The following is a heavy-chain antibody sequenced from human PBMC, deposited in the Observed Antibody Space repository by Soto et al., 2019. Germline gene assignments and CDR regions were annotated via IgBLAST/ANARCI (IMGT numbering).Heavy chain of an antibody. J-gene: IGHJ5*02. CDR2: INPNSGGT. D-gene: IGHD1-1*01. CDR3: ARSELEPHIRWFDP. V-gene: IGHV1-2*04. CDR1: GYTFTGYY. Sequence: AASVKVSCKASGYTFTGYYMHWVRQAPGQGLEWMGWINPNSGGTNYAQKFQGWVTMTRDTSISTAYMELSRLRSDDTAVYYCARSELEPHIRWFDPWGQGTLVTVSS.